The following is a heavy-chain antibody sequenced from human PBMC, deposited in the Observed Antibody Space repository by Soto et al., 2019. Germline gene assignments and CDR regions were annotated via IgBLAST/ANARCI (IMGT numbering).Heavy chain of an antibody. D-gene: IGHD2-15*01. Sequence: QVQLVQSGAEVKKPGASVKVSCKASGYSFTGYGINWLRQAPGQGLEWVGWISAHNGNTKFAQKFQGRVTLTTDTSTSKAYMEMGSRRSDDTAVYYCARADYCSGGSCYPGATDYWGQGTLVTVSS. V-gene: IGHV1-18*01. J-gene: IGHJ4*02. CDR2: ISAHNGNT. CDR3: ARADYCSGGSCYPGATDY. CDR1: GYSFTGYG.